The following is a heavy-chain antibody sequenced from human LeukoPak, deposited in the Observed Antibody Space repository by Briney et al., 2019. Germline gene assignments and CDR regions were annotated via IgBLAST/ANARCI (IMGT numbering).Heavy chain of an antibody. CDR1: GFTFNSYA. Sequence: GGSLRLSCAASGFTFNSYAMNWVRQAPGQGPEWVSGISGGGDSTYYVDSVKGRFSISRDNSKNTLSLQMNSLRAEDTAVYFCAKTPTDLVIIPAPFDHWGQGTLVTVSS. J-gene: IGHJ4*02. D-gene: IGHD2-2*01. V-gene: IGHV3-23*01. CDR3: AKTPTDLVIIPAPFDH. CDR2: ISGGGDST.